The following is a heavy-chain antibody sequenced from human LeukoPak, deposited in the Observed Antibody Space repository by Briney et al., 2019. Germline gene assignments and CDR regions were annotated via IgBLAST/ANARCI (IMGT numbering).Heavy chain of an antibody. D-gene: IGHD6-19*01. CDR1: GFTFDDYA. J-gene: IGHJ4*02. V-gene: IGHV3-9*01. CDR2: ISWNSGSI. Sequence: GGSLRLSCAASGFTFDDYAMHWVRQAPGKGLEWVSGISWNSGSIGYADSVKGRFTISRDNAKNSLYLQMNSLRAEDTALYCCAKRGGSGWYYFDYWGQGTLVTVSS. CDR3: AKRGGSGWYYFDY.